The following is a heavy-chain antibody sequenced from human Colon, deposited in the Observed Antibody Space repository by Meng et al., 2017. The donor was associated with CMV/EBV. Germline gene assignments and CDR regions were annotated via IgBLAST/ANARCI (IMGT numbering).Heavy chain of an antibody. CDR3: ARDSPHAWD. V-gene: IGHV3-53*01. J-gene: IGHJ4*02. Sequence: EVQLVEYGGGFVQPGGSLRLSWAASGFPVSSKYMSWVRQAPGKGLEWVSVIYIDDSTYYADSVEGRFTISRDNSRNTVYLQMNSLRAEDTAVYYCARDSPHAWDWGQGTLVTVSS. CDR2: IYIDDST. CDR1: GFPVSSKY. D-gene: IGHD3-16*01.